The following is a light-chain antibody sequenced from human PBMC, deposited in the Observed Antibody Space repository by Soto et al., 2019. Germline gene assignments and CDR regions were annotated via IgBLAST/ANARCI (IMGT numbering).Light chain of an antibody. CDR1: SSDVGGYNY. J-gene: IGLJ2*01. Sequence: QSALTQPASVSGSPGQSITISCTGTSSDVGGYNYVSWYQQHPGKAPKLMIYDVSNRPSGVSNRFSGSKSGNTASLTISGPQAEDEADYYGSSYTSSSTHVVFGGGPKVTGL. CDR2: DVS. CDR3: SSYTSSSTHVV. V-gene: IGLV2-14*01.